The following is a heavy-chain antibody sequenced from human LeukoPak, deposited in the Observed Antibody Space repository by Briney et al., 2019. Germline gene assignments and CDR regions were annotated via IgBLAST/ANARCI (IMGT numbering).Heavy chain of an antibody. D-gene: IGHD1-26*01. CDR2: VFSGNT. V-gene: IGHV4-38-2*01. J-gene: IGHJ4*02. CDR1: GYSIRSGYY. CDR3: ARLRGSYYYFDS. Sequence: PSETLSLTCAVSGYSIRSGYYWGWIRQPPGKGREWIGSVFSGNTYYNPSLKSRVIISVDTSKNQFSLDLSSVTAADTAVYYCARLRGSYYYFDSWGQGTLVTVSS.